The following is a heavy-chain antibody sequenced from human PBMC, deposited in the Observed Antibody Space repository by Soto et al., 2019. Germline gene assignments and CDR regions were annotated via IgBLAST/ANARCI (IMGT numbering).Heavy chain of an antibody. CDR3: ARWITNFPEYFQF. D-gene: IGHD3-9*01. CDR2: ISPRVQNA. Sequence: QVLLAQSEAEGCKTGSSVTLSCKTAGNYFISSSFNWLRQAPGQGLEWMGGISPRVQNANYAHHFRGSVAITADRSTIRVYMDLNSLRYDDTAVDFCARWITNFPEYFQFWGLCTLVIVSS. J-gene: IGHJ1*01. V-gene: IGHV1-69*01. CDR1: GNYFISSS.